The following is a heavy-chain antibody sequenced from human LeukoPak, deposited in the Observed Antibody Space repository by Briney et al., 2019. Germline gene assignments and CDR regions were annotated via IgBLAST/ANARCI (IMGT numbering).Heavy chain of an antibody. Sequence: SETLSLTCAVSGGSISSGGYSWSWIRQPPGKGLEWIGYIYHSGSTYYNPSLTSRVTISVDVSKNQFSLKLRPVTAADTAVYYCARDIPTGYFDYWGRGAVVTVSS. CDR2: IYHSGST. D-gene: IGHD3-9*01. CDR1: GGSISSGGYS. J-gene: IGHJ4*02. V-gene: IGHV4-30-2*01. CDR3: ARDIPTGYFDY.